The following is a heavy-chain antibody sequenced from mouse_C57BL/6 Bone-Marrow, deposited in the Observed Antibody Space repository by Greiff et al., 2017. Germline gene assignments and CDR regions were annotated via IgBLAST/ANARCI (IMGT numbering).Heavy chain of an antibody. CDR1: GSTFTSSG. V-gene: IGHV1-81*01. Sequence: QLQQSGAELARPGASVQLSCQASGSTFTSSGLSWVKQSTGQGLEWIGAIYPRSGNNYYNEKFKGKATLTADKSSSTAYMELRSLTSEDSAVYFCARGYWDYWGQGTTLTVSA. J-gene: IGHJ2*01. CDR3: ARGYWDY. CDR2: IYPRSGNN. D-gene: IGHD2-14*01.